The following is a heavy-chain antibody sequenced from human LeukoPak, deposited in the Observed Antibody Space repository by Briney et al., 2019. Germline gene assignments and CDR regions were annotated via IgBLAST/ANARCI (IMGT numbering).Heavy chain of an antibody. V-gene: IGHV1-2*06. Sequence: GASVKVSCKASGYTFTSYYMHWVRQAPGQGLEWMGRINPNSGGTNYAQKFQGRVTMTRDTSISTAYMELSRLRSDDTAVYYCARGYCSGGSCYSVENWFDPWGQGTLVTVSS. CDR1: GYTFTSYY. CDR2: INPNSGGT. CDR3: ARGYCSGGSCYSVENWFDP. D-gene: IGHD2-15*01. J-gene: IGHJ5*02.